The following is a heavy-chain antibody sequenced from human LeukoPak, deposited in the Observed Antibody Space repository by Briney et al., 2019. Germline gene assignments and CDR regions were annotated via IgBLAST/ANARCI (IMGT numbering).Heavy chain of an antibody. CDR1: GFTFSSYA. V-gene: IGHV3-30*01. Sequence: PGRSLRLSCAASGFTFSSYAMHWVRQAPGEGLEWVAVISYDGSNKYYADSVKGRFTISRGNSKNTLYLQMNSLRAEDTAVYYCARDPEIRIAAAGTRIDYWGQGTLVTVSS. D-gene: IGHD6-13*01. CDR3: ARDPEIRIAAAGTRIDY. J-gene: IGHJ4*02. CDR2: ISYDGSNK.